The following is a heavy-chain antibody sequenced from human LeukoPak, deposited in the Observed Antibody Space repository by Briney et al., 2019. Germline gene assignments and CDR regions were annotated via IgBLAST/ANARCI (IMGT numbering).Heavy chain of an antibody. CDR1: GYSFTSYW. CDR2: IDPSDSYT. Sequence: RGESLKISCKGSGYSFTSYWISWVRQMPGKGLEWMGRIDPSDSYTNYSPSLQGHVTISADKSISTAYLQWSSLKASDTAMYYCARHAPNYYDSSGYYYGYFQHWGQGTLVTVSS. J-gene: IGHJ1*01. CDR3: ARHAPNYYDSSGYYYGYFQH. D-gene: IGHD3-22*01. V-gene: IGHV5-10-1*01.